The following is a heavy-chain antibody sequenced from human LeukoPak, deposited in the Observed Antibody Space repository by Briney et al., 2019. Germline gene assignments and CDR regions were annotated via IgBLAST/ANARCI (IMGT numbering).Heavy chain of an antibody. Sequence: SETLSLTCAVSGDSISSGGYSWSWIRQPPGKGLEWMGYIYNSGSTKYNPSLKSRVTISVDTSKNQFSLKLNSVTAADTAIYYCARNGDDSSDYYYFDYWGQGTLVTVSS. CDR3: ARNGDDSSDYYYFDY. CDR2: IYNSGST. CDR1: GDSISSGGYS. J-gene: IGHJ4*02. D-gene: IGHD3-22*01. V-gene: IGHV4-30-4*07.